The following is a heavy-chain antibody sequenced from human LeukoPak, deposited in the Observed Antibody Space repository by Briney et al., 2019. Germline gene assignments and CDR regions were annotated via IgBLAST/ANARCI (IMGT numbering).Heavy chain of an antibody. CDR1: GGTFSSYA. CDR3: ARELTPLSGGYSYYYYGMDV. D-gene: IGHD1-26*01. Sequence: ASVKVSCKASGGTFSSYAISWVRQAPGQGLEWMGGIIPIFGTANYAQKFQGRVTITADESTSTAYMELSSLRSEDTAVYYCARELTPLSGGYSYYYYGMDVWGQGTTVTVSS. J-gene: IGHJ6*02. V-gene: IGHV1-69*13. CDR2: IIPIFGTA.